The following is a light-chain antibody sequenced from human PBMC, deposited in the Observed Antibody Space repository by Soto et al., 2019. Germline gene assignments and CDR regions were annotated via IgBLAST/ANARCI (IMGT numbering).Light chain of an antibody. V-gene: IGKV3-20*01. CDR1: QSVSRR. Sequence: VVLTQSPGTLSLSRGGRATLSCRASQSVSRRLACYQQRPGQSPRLLISGASMRASGVPVRFIGSGSGTDFTLTITRLEPEDFAVYYCQQYGGSPITFGLGTRLEIK. CDR3: QQYGGSPIT. J-gene: IGKJ5*01. CDR2: GAS.